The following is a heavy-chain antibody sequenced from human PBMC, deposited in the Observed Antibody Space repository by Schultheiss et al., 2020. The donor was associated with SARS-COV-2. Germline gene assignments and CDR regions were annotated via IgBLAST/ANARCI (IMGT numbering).Heavy chain of an antibody. Sequence: GGSLRLSCAASGFTVSSNYMSWVRQAPEKGLEWVADIKCDGSEKYYVDSVKGRLTISRDNAENSLDLQMNSLRAEDTAVYYCARRRGYSYVLDYYYYDMDVWGQGTTVTVSS. CDR1: GFTVSSNY. J-gene: IGHJ6*02. V-gene: IGHV3-7*01. D-gene: IGHD5-18*01. CDR2: IKCDGSEK. CDR3: ARRRGYSYVLDYYYYDMDV.